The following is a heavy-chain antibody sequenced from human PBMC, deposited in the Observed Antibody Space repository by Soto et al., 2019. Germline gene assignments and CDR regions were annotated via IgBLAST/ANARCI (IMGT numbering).Heavy chain of an antibody. D-gene: IGHD3-3*01. J-gene: IGHJ6*03. CDR1: GGSISSYY. V-gene: IGHV4-59*08. Sequence: QVQLQESGPGLVKPSETLSLTCTVSGGSISSYYWSWIRQPPGKGLEWIGYIYYSGSTNYNPSLKSRVTIPVDTSKNQFSLKLSSVTAADTAVYYCARQGGFLEYYYMDVWGKGTTVTVSS. CDR3: ARQGGFLEYYYMDV. CDR2: IYYSGST.